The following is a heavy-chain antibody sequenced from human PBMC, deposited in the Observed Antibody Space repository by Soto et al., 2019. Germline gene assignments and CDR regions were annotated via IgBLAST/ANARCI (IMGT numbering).Heavy chain of an antibody. J-gene: IGHJ6*02. V-gene: IGHV1-46*01. Sequence: ASVKVSCKASGYTFTDHYMHWVRQAPGQGLEWMGIINPSGGRTGYAQKFQGRVTMTSDTSTSTVHMELSSLKSDDTAVYYCARDKGRGQLGGNHYYALDVWG. D-gene: IGHD1-1*01. CDR1: GYTFTDHY. CDR3: ARDKGRGQLGGNHYYALDV. CDR2: INPSGGRT.